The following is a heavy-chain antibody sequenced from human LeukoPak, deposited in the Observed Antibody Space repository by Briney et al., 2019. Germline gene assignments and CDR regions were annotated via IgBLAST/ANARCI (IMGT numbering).Heavy chain of an antibody. V-gene: IGHV1-2*02. D-gene: IGHD3-10*01. Sequence: ASVKVSCKASGYTFTGYYMHWVRQAPGQGLEWMGWINPNSGGTNYAQKFQGRVTMTRDTSISTAYMELSRLRSDDTAVYYCARDSPVLLWFGESYNYMDVWGKGTTVTVFS. CDR3: ARDSPVLLWFGESYNYMDV. CDR2: INPNSGGT. CDR1: GYTFTGYY. J-gene: IGHJ6*03.